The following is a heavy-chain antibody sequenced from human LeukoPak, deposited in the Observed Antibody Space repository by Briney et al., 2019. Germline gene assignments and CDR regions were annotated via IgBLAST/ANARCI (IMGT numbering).Heavy chain of an antibody. CDR2: IYYSGST. CDR1: GGSISSSSYY. Sequence: PSETLSLTCTVSGGSISSSSYYWGWIRQPPGKGLEWIGSIYYSGSTYYNPSLKSRVTISVDTSKNQFSLKLSSVTAADTAVYYCARPRDYGDYCWFDPWGQGTLVTVSS. J-gene: IGHJ5*02. V-gene: IGHV4-39*01. D-gene: IGHD4-17*01. CDR3: ARPRDYGDYCWFDP.